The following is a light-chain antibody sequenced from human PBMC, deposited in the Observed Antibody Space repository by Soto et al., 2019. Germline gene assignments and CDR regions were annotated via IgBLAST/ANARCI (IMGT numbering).Light chain of an antibody. V-gene: IGLV2-14*01. Sequence: LTQPASVSGSPGQSITISCTGTSSDVGGYNYVSWYQQHPGKAPKLMIYDVSKRPSGVSNRFSGSKSGNTASLTISGLQAEDEADYYCSSYISSSTLNVFGTGTKVTV. CDR1: SSDVGGYNY. J-gene: IGLJ1*01. CDR3: SSYISSSTLNV. CDR2: DVS.